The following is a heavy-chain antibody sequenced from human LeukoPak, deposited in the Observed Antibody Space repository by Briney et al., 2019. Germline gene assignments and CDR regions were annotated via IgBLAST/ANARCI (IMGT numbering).Heavy chain of an antibody. Sequence: GGSLRLSCSASGFTFSDYYMSWIRQAPGEGLEWVAYISGNSDTIDYADSVKGRFTISRDNAKNSLYLQMNSLRAGDTAVYYCAREYDVLTSYHCYFDYWGQGALVTVSS. CDR3: AREYDVLTSYHCYFDY. CDR1: GFTFSDYY. V-gene: IGHV3-11*01. J-gene: IGHJ4*02. CDR2: ISGNSDTI. D-gene: IGHD3/OR15-3a*01.